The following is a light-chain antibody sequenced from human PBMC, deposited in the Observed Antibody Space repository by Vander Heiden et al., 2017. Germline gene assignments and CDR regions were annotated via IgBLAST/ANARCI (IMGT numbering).Light chain of an antibody. CDR2: GAS. Sequence: EIVLTQSPGNLSLSPGERAPLSCRASQSVSSSYLAWYQQKPGQAPRLLIYGASSRATGIPDRFSGSGSGTDFTLTISRLEPEDFAVYYCQQYGSSPWTFGQGTKVEIK. CDR3: QQYGSSPWT. J-gene: IGKJ1*01. V-gene: IGKV3-20*01. CDR1: QSVSSSY.